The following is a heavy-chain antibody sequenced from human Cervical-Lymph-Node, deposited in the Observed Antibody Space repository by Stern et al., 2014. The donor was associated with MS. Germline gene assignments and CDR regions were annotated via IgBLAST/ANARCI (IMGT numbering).Heavy chain of an antibody. CDR3: XXXXXXXXXPYYYTMDV. Sequence: QESGPGLVKPSXTLXLXCTVSGGSISSTSHYWGWIRQPPGKGLEXIGTIYYSGSTPYNSALKTRATISVEPPKSPFSLQXXXXXXXDTAXXXXXXXXXXXXXPYYYTMDVWGQGTTVTVS. J-gene: IGHJ6*02. CDR2: IYYSGST. CDR1: GGSISSTSHY. V-gene: IGHV4-39*01.